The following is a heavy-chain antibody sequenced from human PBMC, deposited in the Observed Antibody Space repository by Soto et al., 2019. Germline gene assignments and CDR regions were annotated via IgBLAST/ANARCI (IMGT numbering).Heavy chain of an antibody. V-gene: IGHV1-2*04. Sequence: VASVKVSCKASGYTFTGYYMHWVRQAPGQGLEWMGWINPNSGGTNYAQKFQGWVTMTRDTSISTAYMELSRLRSDDTAVYYCARTGGDYRNDAFDIWGQGTMVTVSS. J-gene: IGHJ3*02. CDR1: GYTFTGYY. CDR2: INPNSGGT. CDR3: ARTGGDYRNDAFDI. D-gene: IGHD4-17*01.